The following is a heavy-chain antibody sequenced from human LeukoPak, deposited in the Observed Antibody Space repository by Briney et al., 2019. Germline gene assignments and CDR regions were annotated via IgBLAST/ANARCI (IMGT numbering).Heavy chain of an antibody. V-gene: IGHV3-49*03. D-gene: IGHD1-26*01. CDR2: IRSSGTT. Sequence: GGSLRLSCTTSGFTFGTHTMHWFRQAPGKGLQWIGFIRSSGTTQYAASVKGRFTISRDDSKNMLYLQMNSLKTEDTAVYYCTTTQAGRIGGFYRTKPYYFDYWGQGTLVTVSA. CDR1: GFTFGTHT. J-gene: IGHJ4*02. CDR3: TTTQAGRIGGFYRTKPYYFDY.